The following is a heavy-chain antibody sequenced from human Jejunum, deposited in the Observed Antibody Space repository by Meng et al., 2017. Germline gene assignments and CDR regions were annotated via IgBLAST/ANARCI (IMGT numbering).Heavy chain of an antibody. J-gene: IGHJ4*02. Sequence: QGQLEQSGEEEKKPGSSVNVSCKTSGGTFTCYAITWVRQAPGQGLEWMGGIIPISGTTKDAQKLQGRVTITADTSTSTAYMELSSLTSEDTAVYYCARGAVDFDYWGQGTLVTVSS. CDR1: GGTFTCYA. CDR2: IIPISGTT. CDR3: ARGAVDFDY. V-gene: IGHV1-69*06.